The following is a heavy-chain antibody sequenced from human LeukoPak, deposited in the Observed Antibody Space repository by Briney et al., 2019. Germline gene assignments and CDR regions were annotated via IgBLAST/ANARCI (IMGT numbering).Heavy chain of an antibody. CDR3: SRLIAARTPYYFDY. J-gene: IGHJ4*02. D-gene: IGHD6-6*01. CDR2: INYSGCST. V-gene: IGHV3-23*01. CDR1: GFTFSSNA. Sequence: GGSLRLSCAASGFTFSSNAMSWVRQAPGKGLEWVAGINYSGCSTYYADSVKGRFTISRDNSKNTLYLQMNNLRAEDTAVYYCSRLIAARTPYYFDYWGQGTLVTVSS.